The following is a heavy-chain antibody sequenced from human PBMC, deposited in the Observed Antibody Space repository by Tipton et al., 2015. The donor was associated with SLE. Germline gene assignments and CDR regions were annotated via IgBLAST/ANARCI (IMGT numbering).Heavy chain of an antibody. CDR3: ARDWGYCSGNTCYEGRIDP. J-gene: IGHJ5*02. CDR1: GDSVGSGDYS. Sequence: TLSLTCGVSGDSVGSGDYSWSWIRQPLGKALEWIGYIYHTGTTYYNPSLKSRVTMSIDKSNNQFSLKLSSVTVADTAVYYCARDWGYCSGNTCYEGRIDPWGQGALVTVSS. CDR2: IYHTGTT. D-gene: IGHD2-15*01. V-gene: IGHV4-30-2*01.